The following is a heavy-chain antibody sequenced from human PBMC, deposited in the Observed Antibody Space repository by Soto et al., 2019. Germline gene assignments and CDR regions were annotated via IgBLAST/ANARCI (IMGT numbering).Heavy chain of an antibody. Sequence: GGSLRLSCAASGFTFSSYSMNWVRQAPGKGLEWVSSISSSSSYIYYADSVKGRFTISRDNAKNSLYLQMNSLRAEDTAVYYCARGHIVVVTAIDYWGQGTLVTVSS. D-gene: IGHD2-21*02. CDR1: GFTFSSYS. V-gene: IGHV3-21*01. CDR2: ISSSSSYI. J-gene: IGHJ4*02. CDR3: ARGHIVVVTAIDY.